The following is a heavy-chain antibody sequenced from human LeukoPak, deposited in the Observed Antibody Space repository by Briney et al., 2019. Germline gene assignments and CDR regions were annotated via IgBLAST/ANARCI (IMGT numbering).Heavy chain of an antibody. J-gene: IGHJ4*02. D-gene: IGHD3-22*01. CDR1: GYTFTSYG. Sequence: GASVKVSCKASGYTFTSYGISWVRQAPGQGLEWMGWISAYNGNTNYAQKLQGRVTMTTDTSTSTAYMELRSLRSDDTAVYYCARGSLTYYYDSSGPADYWGQGTLVTVSS. V-gene: IGHV1-18*01. CDR2: ISAYNGNT. CDR3: ARGSLTYYYDSSGPADY.